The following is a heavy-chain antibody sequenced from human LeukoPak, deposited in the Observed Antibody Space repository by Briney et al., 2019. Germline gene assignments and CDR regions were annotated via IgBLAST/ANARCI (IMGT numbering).Heavy chain of an antibody. V-gene: IGHV4-34*01. D-gene: IGHD6-6*01. Sequence: SETLSLTCAVYGGSFSGYYWSWIRQPPGKGLEWIGESNHRGTTNYNPSLKSRLTISVDMSKNQFSLKLSSVTAADTAVYYCAREIHPYSSSSDYYYYYMDVWGKGTTVTVSS. J-gene: IGHJ6*03. CDR1: GGSFSGYY. CDR2: SNHRGTT. CDR3: AREIHPYSSSSDYYYYYMDV.